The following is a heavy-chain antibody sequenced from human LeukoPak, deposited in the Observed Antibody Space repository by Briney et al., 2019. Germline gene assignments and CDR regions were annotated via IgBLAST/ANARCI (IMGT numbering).Heavy chain of an antibody. D-gene: IGHD2-15*01. CDR1: GFTFSSYW. CDR3: ARGDFRDTVVFYYYYYMDV. J-gene: IGHJ6*03. CDR2: IKQDGSEK. Sequence: GGSLRLSCAASGFTFSSYWMSWVRQAPGKGLEWVANIKQDGSEKYYVDSVKGRFTISRDNAKNSLYLQMNSLRAEDTAVYYCARGDFRDTVVFYYYYYMDVWGKGTTVTVSS. V-gene: IGHV3-7*04.